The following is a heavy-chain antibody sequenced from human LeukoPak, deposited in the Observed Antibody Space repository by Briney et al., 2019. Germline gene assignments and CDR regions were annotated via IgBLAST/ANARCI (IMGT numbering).Heavy chain of an antibody. CDR2: IYYSGST. CDR1: GGSFSSYY. CDR3: ARGVSNYYFDY. D-gene: IGHD4-4*01. J-gene: IGHJ4*02. V-gene: IGHV4-59*01. Sequence: SETLSLTCTVSGGSFSSYYWSWIRQSPGKGLEWIGDIYYSGSTNYNPSLKSRVTISLDTSKNHFSLHLTSVTAADTAVYYCARGVSNYYFDYWGQGTLVTVSS.